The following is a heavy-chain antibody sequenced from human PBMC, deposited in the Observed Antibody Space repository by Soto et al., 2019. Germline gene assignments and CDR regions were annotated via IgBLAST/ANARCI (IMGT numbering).Heavy chain of an antibody. J-gene: IGHJ3*02. CDR2: TSGTGGTI. D-gene: IGHD3-22*01. CDR3: ARIPNFYDSAGYFDAFDI. V-gene: IGHV3-48*02. Sequence: PGGSLRLSCAASGFPFSSHSMSWVRQAPGKGLEWVSYTSGTGGTIKYADSVKGRFTIFRDNAKNSLYLQMNSLRDEDTAVYYCARIPNFYDSAGYFDAFDIWGQGTLVPVSS. CDR1: GFPFSSHS.